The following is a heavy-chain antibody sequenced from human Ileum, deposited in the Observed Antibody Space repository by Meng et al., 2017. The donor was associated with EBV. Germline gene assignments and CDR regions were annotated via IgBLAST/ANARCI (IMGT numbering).Heavy chain of an antibody. D-gene: IGHD3-10*01. V-gene: IGHV1-18*01. Sequence: QDQLVQSCAEVKKPGASVKVSCKASGYRFTAFGSSWVRQAPGQGPEWMGWITTYNGDTKYAQKFQGRVTMTRETSTNTAYMELTSLRSDDTAVYYCARTYYGSYGFDYWGQGTLVTVSS. J-gene: IGHJ4*02. CDR3: ARTYYGSYGFDY. CDR1: GYRFTAFG. CDR2: ITTYNGDT.